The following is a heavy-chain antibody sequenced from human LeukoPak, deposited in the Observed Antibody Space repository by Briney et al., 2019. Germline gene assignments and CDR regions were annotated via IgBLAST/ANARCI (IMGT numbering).Heavy chain of an antibody. CDR1: GFTFSSYA. J-gene: IGHJ4*02. V-gene: IGHV3-23*01. D-gene: IGHD3-3*01. Sequence: GGSLRLSCAASGFTFSSYAMSWVRQAPGKGLEWVSAISGSGGSTYYADSVKGRFTISRDNAKNPLYLQMNSLRAEDTAVYYCAKSPNYDFWSGYYTLDYWGQGTLVTDSS. CDR2: ISGSGGST. CDR3: AKSPNYDFWSGYYTLDY.